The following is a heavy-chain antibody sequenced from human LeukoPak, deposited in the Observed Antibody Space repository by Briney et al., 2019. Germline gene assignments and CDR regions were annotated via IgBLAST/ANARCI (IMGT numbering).Heavy chain of an antibody. J-gene: IGHJ4*02. D-gene: IGHD3-3*02. CDR1: GFSFRSYA. Sequence: GGSLRLSCVASGFSFRSYAMSWVRQAPGKGLEWVSAISGSGTNTYYADSVKGRFTISRDNSKNTLDLQMNSLRAEDTAVYYCAKANGAIFGVAGYFDYWGQGTLVTVSS. CDR2: ISGSGTNT. V-gene: IGHV3-23*01. CDR3: AKANGAIFGVAGYFDY.